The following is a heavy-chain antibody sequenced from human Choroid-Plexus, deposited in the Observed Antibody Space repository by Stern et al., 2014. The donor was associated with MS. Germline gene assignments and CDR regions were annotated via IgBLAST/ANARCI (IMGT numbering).Heavy chain of an antibody. V-gene: IGHV1-2*02. D-gene: IGHD3-3*01. CDR1: GYIFTGYS. CDR2: INPNTGGT. CDR3: ARDQRGITIFGVVTDYYYLGMDV. J-gene: IGHJ6*02. Sequence: VQLLESGAEVKKPGASGKVSCKTSGYIFTGYSIHWVRQAPGQGLEWMAWINPNTGGTKYAQKFQGRGTMSRDTSISTAYVELSSLTSDDTAVYYCARDQRGITIFGVVTDYYYLGMDVWGQGTTVTVSS.